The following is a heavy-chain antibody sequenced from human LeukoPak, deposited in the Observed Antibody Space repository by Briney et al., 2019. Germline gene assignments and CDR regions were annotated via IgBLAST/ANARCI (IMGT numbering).Heavy chain of an antibody. CDR2: ISGSGGST. CDR3: AKEEYAYYYGMDV. D-gene: IGHD2-2*01. V-gene: IGHV3-23*01. J-gene: IGHJ6*02. Sequence: AGGSLRLSCAASGFTFSSYAMSWVRQAPGKGLEWVSAISGSGGSTYYADSVKGRFTISRDSSKNTLYLQMNSVRAEDTAVYYCAKEEYAYYYGMDVWGQGTTVTVSS. CDR1: GFTFSSYA.